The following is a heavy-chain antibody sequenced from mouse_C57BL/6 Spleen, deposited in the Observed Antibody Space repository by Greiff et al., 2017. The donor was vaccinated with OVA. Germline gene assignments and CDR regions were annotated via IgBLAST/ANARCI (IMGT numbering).Heavy chain of an antibody. V-gene: IGHV5-9-1*02. D-gene: IGHD2-3*01. CDR1: GFTFSSYA. CDR3: TREGAIYDGYYSYAMDY. Sequence: EVMLVESGEGLVKPGGSLKLSCAASGFTFSSYAMSWVRQTPEKRLEWVAYISSGGDYIYYADTVKGRFTIARDNARKTLYLQMSSLKSEDTAMYYCTREGAIYDGYYSYAMDYWGQGTSVTVSS. J-gene: IGHJ4*01. CDR2: ISSGGDYI.